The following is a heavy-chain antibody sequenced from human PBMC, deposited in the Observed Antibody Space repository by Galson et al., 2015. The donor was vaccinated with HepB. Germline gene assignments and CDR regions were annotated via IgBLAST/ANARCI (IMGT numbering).Heavy chain of an antibody. CDR1: GFTFGTYW. Sequence: SLRLSCAASGFTFGTYWMTWVRQAPGKGLEWVANINKDGSVKHYVDSVRGRFTISRDNAKNSLDLQMNSLRGEDTAVYYCARDDVISYLDGFDMWGQGTMVTVSS. J-gene: IGHJ3*02. CDR2: INKDGSVK. CDR3: ARDDVISYLDGFDM. V-gene: IGHV3-7*01. D-gene: IGHD3-16*02.